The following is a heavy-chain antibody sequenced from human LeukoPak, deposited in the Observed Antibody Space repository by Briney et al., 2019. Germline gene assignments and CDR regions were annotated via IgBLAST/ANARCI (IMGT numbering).Heavy chain of an antibody. J-gene: IGHJ4*02. CDR3: ARGRSDTAMVSFDY. CDR1: GGSISSASYY. Sequence: PSQTLSLTCTVSGGSISSASYYWSWIRQPAGKGLEWIGRIYTSGSTNYNPSLKSRVTISVDTSKNQFSLKLSSVTAADTAVYYCARGRSDTAMVSFDYWGQGTLVTVSS. CDR2: IYTSGST. D-gene: IGHD5-18*01. V-gene: IGHV4-61*02.